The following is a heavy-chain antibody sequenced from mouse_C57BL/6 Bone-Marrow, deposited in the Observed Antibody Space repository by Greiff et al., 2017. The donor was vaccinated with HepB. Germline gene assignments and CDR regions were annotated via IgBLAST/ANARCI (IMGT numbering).Heavy chain of an antibody. J-gene: IGHJ3*01. CDR3: ASEGSTVVPFAY. Sequence: VKLMESGPGLVAPSQCLSITCTVSGFSLTSYGVDWVRQSPGKGLEWLGVIWGVGSTNYNSALKSRLSISKDNSKSQVFLKMNSLQTDDTAMYYCASEGSTVVPFAYWGQGTLVTVSA. CDR2: IWGVGST. D-gene: IGHD1-1*01. CDR1: GFSLTSYG. V-gene: IGHV2-6*01.